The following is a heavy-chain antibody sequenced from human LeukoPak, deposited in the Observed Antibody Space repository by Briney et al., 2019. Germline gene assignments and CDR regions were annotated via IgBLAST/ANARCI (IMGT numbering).Heavy chain of an antibody. Sequence: GGSLRLSCAASGFTVSSNYMGWVRQAPGKGLEWVSSITATGGATYYADSVKGRFTISRDKSKNSVFLQMNSLRGEDAAVYSCAKRSSNGWWPEYFQHWGPGTLVTVSS. CDR3: AKRSSNGWWPEYFQH. D-gene: IGHD2-15*01. CDR1: GFTVSSNY. V-gene: IGHV3-23*01. J-gene: IGHJ1*01. CDR2: ITATGGAT.